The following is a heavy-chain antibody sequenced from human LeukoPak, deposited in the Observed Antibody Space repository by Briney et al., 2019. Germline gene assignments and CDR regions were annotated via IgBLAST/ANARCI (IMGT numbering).Heavy chain of an antibody. V-gene: IGHV3-23*01. CDR1: GFTFSSYA. Sequence: QTGGSLRLSCAASGFTFSSYAMRWVRQAPGKGLEWVSSVSGSGGSTYYADSVKGRFTISRDNSKNTLYLQMNSLRAEDTAVYYYAKPRSGSYDFDYWGQGTLVTVSS. J-gene: IGHJ4*02. CDR3: AKPRSGSYDFDY. D-gene: IGHD1-26*01. CDR2: VSGSGGST.